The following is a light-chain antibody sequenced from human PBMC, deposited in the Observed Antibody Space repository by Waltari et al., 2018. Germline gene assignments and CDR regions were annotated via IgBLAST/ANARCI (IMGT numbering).Light chain of an antibody. J-gene: IGKJ1*01. Sequence: EIVLTQSPGTLSLSPGERATLSCRASQSVSSSYLAWYQQQPGQAPRLLIYGASTRATGIPDRFSGGGSGTDFTLTISSLEPEDFAVYSCQQYGYSPRTFGQGTKVEIK. V-gene: IGKV3-20*01. CDR3: QQYGYSPRT. CDR2: GAS. CDR1: QSVSSSY.